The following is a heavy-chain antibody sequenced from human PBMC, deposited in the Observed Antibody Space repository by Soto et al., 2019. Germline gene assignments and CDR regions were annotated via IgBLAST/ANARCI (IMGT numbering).Heavy chain of an antibody. CDR2: IWYDGSNK. D-gene: IGHD6-6*01. V-gene: IGHV3-33*01. CDR1: GFTFSSYG. J-gene: IGHJ4*02. Sequence: GSLRLSCAASGFTFSSYGMHWVRQAPGKGLEWVAVIWYDGSNKYYADSVKGRFTISRDNSKNTLYLQMNSLRAEDTAVYYCARDFEYSSSSIDYWGQGTLVTVSS. CDR3: ARDFEYSSSSIDY.